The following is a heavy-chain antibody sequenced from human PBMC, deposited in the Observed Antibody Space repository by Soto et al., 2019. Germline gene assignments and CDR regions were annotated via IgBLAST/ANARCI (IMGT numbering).Heavy chain of an antibody. CDR3: AREVRGSGSYGGYNWFDP. CDR1: GGSISSGGYY. Sequence: SETLSLTCTVSGGSISSGGYYWSWIRQHPGKALEWIGYIYYSGSTYYNPSLKSRVTISVDTSKNQFSLKLSSATAADTAVYYCAREVRGSGSYGGYNWFDPWGQGTQVTVSS. V-gene: IGHV4-31*03. D-gene: IGHD3-10*01. J-gene: IGHJ5*02. CDR2: IYYSGST.